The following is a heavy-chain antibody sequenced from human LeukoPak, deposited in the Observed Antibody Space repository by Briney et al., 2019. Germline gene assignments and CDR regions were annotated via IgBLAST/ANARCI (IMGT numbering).Heavy chain of an antibody. CDR1: GGSLSSGTYY. CDR2: IYTSRST. V-gene: IGHV4-61*02. Sequence: SQTLSLTCTVSGGSLSSGTYYWSWIRQPAGKGLEWIGRIYTSRSTNYNPSLKSPSTISVATSKNKCSLKLSSLTAGHTAVYYCARIPSYYYYMDVWGKGTTVTVSS. CDR3: ARIPSYYYYMDV. J-gene: IGHJ6*03.